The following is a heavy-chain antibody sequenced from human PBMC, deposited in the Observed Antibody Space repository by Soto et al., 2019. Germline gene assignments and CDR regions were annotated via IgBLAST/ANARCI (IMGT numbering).Heavy chain of an antibody. CDR2: ISSTGTYM. Sequence: GGSLRLSCTASGFTFSIYSMNWVRQAPGKGLEWVSSISSTGTYMYYADSVKGRFTISRDNAKNSLYLQMTSLSPGDTAVYYCATDLYPPERDYYSREFDYWGQGTLVTVSS. J-gene: IGHJ4*02. CDR1: GFTFSIYS. CDR3: ATDLYPPERDYYSREFDY. V-gene: IGHV3-21*01. D-gene: IGHD6-13*01.